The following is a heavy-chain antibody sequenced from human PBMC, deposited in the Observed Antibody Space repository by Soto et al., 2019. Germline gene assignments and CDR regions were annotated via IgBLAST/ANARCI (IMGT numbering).Heavy chain of an antibody. CDR3: ARGHYYDSSGYQNSPYYYYYYGMDV. CDR2: INAGNGNT. J-gene: IGHJ6*02. D-gene: IGHD3-22*01. Sequence: GASVKVSCKASGYTFTSYAMHWVRQAPGQRLEWMGWINAGNGNTKYSQKFQGRVTITRDTSASTAYMELSSLRSEDTAVYYCARGHYYDSSGYQNSPYYYYYYGMDVWGQGTTVTVSS. CDR1: GYTFTSYA. V-gene: IGHV1-3*01.